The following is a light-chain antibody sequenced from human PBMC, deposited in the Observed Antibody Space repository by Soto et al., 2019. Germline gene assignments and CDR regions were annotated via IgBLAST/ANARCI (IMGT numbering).Light chain of an antibody. J-gene: IGKJ4*01. Sequence: DIVMTQSPLSLPVTPGEPASISCRSSQSLLHNNGYNYLDWYLQKPGQSTQLLIYLGSNLASGVTDRFSGSGSGTDFTLKISRVEAEDVGVYYCMQALQTPLTFGGGTKVEIK. CDR2: LGS. CDR3: MQALQTPLT. V-gene: IGKV2-28*01. CDR1: QSLLHNNGYNY.